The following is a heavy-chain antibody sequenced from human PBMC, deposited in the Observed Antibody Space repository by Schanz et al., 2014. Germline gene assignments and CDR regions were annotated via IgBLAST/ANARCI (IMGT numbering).Heavy chain of an antibody. CDR3: ARKVVATIGGYYDN. D-gene: IGHD5-12*01. J-gene: IGHJ4*02. V-gene: IGHV3-23*04. CDR2: ISGSGGST. Sequence: EVQLVASGGGLVQPGGSLRLSCAASGFTFSSYAMSWVRQAPGKGLEWVSAISGSGGSTYYADSVKGRFTISRDNSKNTLYLQMNSLRAEDTAIYYCARKVVATIGGYYDNWGQGTLVIVSS. CDR1: GFTFSSYA.